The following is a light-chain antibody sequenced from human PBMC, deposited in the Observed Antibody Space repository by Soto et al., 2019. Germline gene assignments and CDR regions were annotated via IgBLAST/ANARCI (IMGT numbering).Light chain of an antibody. Sequence: EVVLTQSPGTLSLSPGERATLSCRASQSINNNLAWYQHKSGQAPRLLIYSASSRAAGVPDRFSGSGSRTDFTLTISRLEPEDFAVYYCQQYSTSRVTFGPGTKVDIK. CDR1: QSINNN. CDR3: QQYSTSRVT. CDR2: SAS. V-gene: IGKV3-20*01. J-gene: IGKJ3*01.